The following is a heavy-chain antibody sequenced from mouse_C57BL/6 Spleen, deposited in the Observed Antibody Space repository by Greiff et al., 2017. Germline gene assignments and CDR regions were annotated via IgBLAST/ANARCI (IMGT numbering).Heavy chain of an antibody. CDR3: ARGENCGYFDV. V-gene: IGHV1-82*01. Sequence: QVQLQQSGPELVKPGASVKISCKASGYAFSSSWMNWVKQRPGKGLEWIGRIYPGDGDTNYNGKFKGKATLTADKSSSTAYMQLSSLTSEDSAVFFGARGENCGYFDVWGTGTTVTVSS. J-gene: IGHJ1*03. CDR2: IYPGDGDT. D-gene: IGHD4-1*01. CDR1: GYAFSSSW.